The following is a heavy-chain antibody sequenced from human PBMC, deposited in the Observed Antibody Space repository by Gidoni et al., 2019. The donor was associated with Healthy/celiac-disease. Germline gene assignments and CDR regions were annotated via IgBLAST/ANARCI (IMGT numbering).Heavy chain of an antibody. CDR3: AKGKEGVVDGYNYPFDY. D-gene: IGHD5-12*01. J-gene: IGHJ4*02. CDR2: ISGSGGST. Sequence: EVQLLESGGGLVQPGGSLRLSCAASGFTFSSYAMSWVRQAPGKGLGWVSAISGSGGSTDYADSVKGRFTIARDNSKNTLYLQMNSLRAEDTAVYYCAKGKEGVVDGYNYPFDYWGQGTLVTVSS. CDR1: GFTFSSYA. V-gene: IGHV3-23*01.